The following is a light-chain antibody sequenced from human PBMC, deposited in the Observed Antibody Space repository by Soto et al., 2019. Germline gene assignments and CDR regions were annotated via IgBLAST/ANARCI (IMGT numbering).Light chain of an antibody. CDR2: GAS. CDR3: QQYNNWPRT. J-gene: IGKJ2*01. V-gene: IGKV3-15*01. Sequence: EIVMTQSPATLSVSPGERATLSCRASQSVRSNLAWYQQKPGQAPRRLIYGASIRVTGIPARFSGSGSGTEFTLTISSLQSEDFAIYYCQQYNNWPRTFGQGTNLEIK. CDR1: QSVRSN.